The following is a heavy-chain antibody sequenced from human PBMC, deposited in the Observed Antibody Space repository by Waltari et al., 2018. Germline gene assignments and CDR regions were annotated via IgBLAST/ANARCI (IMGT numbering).Heavy chain of an antibody. D-gene: IGHD2-21*01. CDR2: ISSSSSSI. V-gene: IGHV3-48*04. CDR1: GFTFSSYA. Sequence: EVQLVESGGGLVQPGESLRLSCAASGFTFSSYAMNWVRQAPGKGLEWVSYISSSSSSIYYADSVQGRFTISRDNAKNSLYLQMNSLRAEDTAVYYCTRTRGGDDYWGQGTLVTVSS. J-gene: IGHJ4*02. CDR3: TRTRGGDDY.